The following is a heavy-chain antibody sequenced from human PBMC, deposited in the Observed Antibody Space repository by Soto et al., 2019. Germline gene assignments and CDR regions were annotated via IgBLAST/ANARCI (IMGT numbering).Heavy chain of an antibody. Sequence: QVQLVESGGGLVKPGGSLRLSCTASGFTFSRYFMAWIRQAPGKGLQWVSYISGSGSPIYDADSVKGRFTISRDNAKNSLFLQLNTLRVEAAAVYYCARARPDIVQLVGATPGYYGMEVWGQGTTVTVSS. D-gene: IGHD2-15*01. CDR2: ISGSGSPI. J-gene: IGHJ6*02. CDR3: ARARPDIVQLVGATPGYYGMEV. CDR1: GFTFSRYF. V-gene: IGHV3-11*01.